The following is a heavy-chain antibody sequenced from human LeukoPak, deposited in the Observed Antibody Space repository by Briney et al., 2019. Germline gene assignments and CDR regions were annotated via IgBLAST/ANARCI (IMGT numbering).Heavy chain of an antibody. CDR3: AKGGYFTFFDN. CDR2: ISVSSGTT. Sequence: GGSLRLSCTASGLTFSNYPMTWVRQAPGKGLEWVSSISVSSGTTYYPDAVKGRFTILRDNSKNNLYLEMNSLRVDDTAIYYCAKGGYFTFFDNWGQGTLVTVSS. CDR1: GLTFSNYP. D-gene: IGHD2-8*01. V-gene: IGHV3-23*01. J-gene: IGHJ4*02.